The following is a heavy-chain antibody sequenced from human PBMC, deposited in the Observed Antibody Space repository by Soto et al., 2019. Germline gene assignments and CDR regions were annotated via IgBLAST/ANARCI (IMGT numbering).Heavy chain of an antibody. V-gene: IGHV4-59*01. CDR1: GGSISSYY. D-gene: IGHD3-22*01. Sequence: PSETLSLTCTVSGGSISSYYWSWIRQPPGKGLEWIGYIYYSGSTNYNPSLKSRVTISVDTSKNQFSLKLSSVTAADTAVYYCGSYDSSGRFDYWGQGALVTVSS. CDR2: IYYSGST. J-gene: IGHJ4*02. CDR3: GSYDSSGRFDY.